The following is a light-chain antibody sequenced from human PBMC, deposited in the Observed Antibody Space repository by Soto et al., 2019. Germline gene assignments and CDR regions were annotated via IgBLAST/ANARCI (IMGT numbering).Light chain of an antibody. Sequence: EIVLTQSPATLSLSPGERATLSCRASQSVGRSLGWYQQKPGQSPRLLIYDASNRATGIPARFSGSGSGTDFTLSISTLEPEDFAVYYCQQRNYPLTFGGGTKVEI. CDR2: DAS. CDR1: QSVGRS. J-gene: IGKJ4*01. V-gene: IGKV3-11*01. CDR3: QQRNYPLT.